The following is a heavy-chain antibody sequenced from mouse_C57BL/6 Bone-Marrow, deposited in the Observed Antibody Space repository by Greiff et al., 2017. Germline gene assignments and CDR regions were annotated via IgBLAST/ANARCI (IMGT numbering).Heavy chain of an antibody. J-gene: IGHJ4*01. D-gene: IGHD1-2*01. Sequence: EVMLVESGGGLVKPGGSLKLSCAASGFTFSSYAMSWVRQTPEKRLEWVATISDGGSYTYYPDNVKGRFTISRDNAKNNLYLQMSHLKSEDTAMYYCARDEGDVSYYYAMDYWGQGTSVTVSS. V-gene: IGHV5-4*01. CDR2: ISDGGSYT. CDR1: GFTFSSYA. CDR3: ARDEGDVSYYYAMDY.